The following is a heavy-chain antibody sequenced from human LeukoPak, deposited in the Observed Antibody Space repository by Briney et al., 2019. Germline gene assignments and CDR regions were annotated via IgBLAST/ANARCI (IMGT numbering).Heavy chain of an antibody. CDR1: GFTFSSYN. CDR2: IDSSSRYI. J-gene: IGHJ4*02. Sequence: PGGSLRLSCAASGFTFSSYNMDWVRQAPGKGLEWVSFIDSSSRYIYQADSVKGRFTISRDNAKSSVFLQMNSPRAEDTAVYYCARVGGHCTSTSCPPPDYWGQGTLVTVSS. V-gene: IGHV3-21*01. CDR3: ARVGGHCTSTSCPPPDY. D-gene: IGHD2-2*01.